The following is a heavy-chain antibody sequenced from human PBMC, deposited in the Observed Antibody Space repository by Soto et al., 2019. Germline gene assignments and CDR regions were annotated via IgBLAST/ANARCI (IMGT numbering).Heavy chain of an antibody. CDR3: ARASVWTPGAGSWTMPLYS. Sequence: QVQLRESGPGLVKPSETLSLTCSVSGGSVSSYYWSWIRQPAGKGPEWIGRIYTGGSTNYNPSLRSRSSMSVDTSKNQLYQRLTTVTAGDTAGYYCARASVWTPGAGSWTMPLYSWGRVTLVTVSS. V-gene: IGHV4-4*07. J-gene: IGHJ4*02. D-gene: IGHD2-15*01. CDR2: IYTGGST. CDR1: GGSVSSYY.